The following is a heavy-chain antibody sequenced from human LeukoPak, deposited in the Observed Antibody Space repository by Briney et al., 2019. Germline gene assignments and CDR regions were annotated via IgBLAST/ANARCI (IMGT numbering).Heavy chain of an antibody. CDR2: IYYSGST. CDR1: GYSISSGYY. D-gene: IGHD4-11*01. J-gene: IGHJ4*02. Sequence: PSETLSLTCTVSGYSISSGYYWGWIRQPPGKGLEWIGSIYYSGSTYYNPSLKSRVTISVDTSKNQFSLKLSSVTAADTAVYYCATLTLQRPFDYWGQGTLVTVSS. V-gene: IGHV4-38-2*02. CDR3: ATLTLQRPFDY.